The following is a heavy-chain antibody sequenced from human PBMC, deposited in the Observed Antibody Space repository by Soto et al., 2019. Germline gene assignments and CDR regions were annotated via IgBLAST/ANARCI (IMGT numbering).Heavy chain of an antibody. V-gene: IGHV2-5*02. CDR3: AQRDPVAEENYFHY. J-gene: IGHJ4*02. Sequence: QITLKESGPTLVKPTQTLTLTCTFSGFSLSTSGVGVGWIRQPPGKALEWLALIYWDDDKRYSTSLKSKLTITKATSKSQVVLTRTNMDPVDTHTYYCAQRDPVAEENYFHYWGQGTLFTVSS. D-gene: IGHD6-19*01. CDR1: GFSLSTSGVG. CDR2: IYWDDDK.